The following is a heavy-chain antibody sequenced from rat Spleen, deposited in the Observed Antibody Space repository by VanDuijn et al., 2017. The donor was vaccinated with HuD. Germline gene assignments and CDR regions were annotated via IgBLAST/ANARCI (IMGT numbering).Heavy chain of an antibody. Sequence: EVQLVESGGGLVQPGRSMKLSCAASGLNFSDYYMAWVRQAPKKGLEWVASITNAAGKVYYPDSVKGRFTISRDNAKTTLYLQMNSLRSEDTATYYCARHSSTYYVMDAWGQGTSVTVSS. CDR2: ITNAAGKV. CDR3: ARHSSTYYVMDA. V-gene: IGHV5-22*01. D-gene: IGHD1-2*01. J-gene: IGHJ4*01. CDR1: GLNFSDYY.